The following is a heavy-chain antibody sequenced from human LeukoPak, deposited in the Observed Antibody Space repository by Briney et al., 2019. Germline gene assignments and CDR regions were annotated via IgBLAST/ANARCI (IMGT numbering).Heavy chain of an antibody. V-gene: IGHV1-46*01. Sequence: ASVKVSCKASGYTFTSYYMHWVRQAPGQGLEWMGIINPSGGSTSYAQKFQGRVTMTRDTSTSTVYMELSSLRSEDTAVYYCAGGYSSSWYRGNYHYYGMDVWGQGTTVTVSS. CDR2: INPSGGST. CDR3: AGGYSSSWYRGNYHYYGMDV. CDR1: GYTFTSYY. J-gene: IGHJ6*02. D-gene: IGHD6-13*01.